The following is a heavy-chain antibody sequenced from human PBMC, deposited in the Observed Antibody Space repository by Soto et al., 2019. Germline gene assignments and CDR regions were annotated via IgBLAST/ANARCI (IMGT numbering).Heavy chain of an antibody. V-gene: IGHV4-39*07. D-gene: IGHD7-27*01. CDR3: ARPLGLDLAFDP. Sequence: PSETLSLTCTVSGGSISSSSYYWGWIRQPPGKGLEWIGSIYYSGSTYYNPSLKSRVTISVDTSKNQFSLKLSSVTAADTAVYYCARPLGLDLAFDPWGQGTLVTVSS. CDR1: GGSISSSSYY. CDR2: IYYSGST. J-gene: IGHJ5*02.